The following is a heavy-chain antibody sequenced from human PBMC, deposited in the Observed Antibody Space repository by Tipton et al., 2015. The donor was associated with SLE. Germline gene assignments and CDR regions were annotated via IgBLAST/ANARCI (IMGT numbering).Heavy chain of an antibody. D-gene: IGHD3-22*01. CDR3: ASGYYYDSSPDAFDI. Sequence: TLSLTCAVYGGSFSGYYWSWIRQPPGKGLEWIGEINHSGSTNYNPSLKSRVTISVDTSKNQFPLKLSSVTAADTAVYYCASGYYYDSSPDAFDIWGQGTMVTVSS. V-gene: IGHV4-34*01. J-gene: IGHJ3*02. CDR2: INHSGST. CDR1: GGSFSGYY.